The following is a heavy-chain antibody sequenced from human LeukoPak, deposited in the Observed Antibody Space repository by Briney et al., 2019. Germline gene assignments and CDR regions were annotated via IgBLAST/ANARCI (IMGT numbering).Heavy chain of an antibody. CDR2: IYYSGST. V-gene: IGHV4-30-4*08. J-gene: IGHJ5*02. CDR1: GGSISSGDYY. CDR3: ARDRVYNWFDP. Sequence: SHTLSLTCTVSGGSISSGDYYWSWIRQPPGKGLEWIGYIYYSGSTYYNPSLKSRLTISVDTSKNQFSLKLSSVTAADTAVYYCARDRVYNWFDPWGQGTLVTVSS.